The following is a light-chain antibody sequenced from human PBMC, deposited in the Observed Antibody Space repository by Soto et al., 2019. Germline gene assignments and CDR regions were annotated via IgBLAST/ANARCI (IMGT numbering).Light chain of an antibody. J-gene: IGKJ1*01. CDR1: QSVSSD. CDR2: DVS. CDR3: QQRSSWPWT. Sequence: EIVLTQSPATLSLSPGERATLSCRASQSVSSDLAWYQQKPGQGPRLLIFDVSNRAAGIPARFSGSGSGTDFTLTISSLEPEDFAVYYCQQRSSWPWTFGQGTKVDI. V-gene: IGKV3-11*01.